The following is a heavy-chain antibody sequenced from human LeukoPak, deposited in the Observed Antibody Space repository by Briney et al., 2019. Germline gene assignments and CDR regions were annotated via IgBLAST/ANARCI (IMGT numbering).Heavy chain of an antibody. V-gene: IGHV3-11*04. Sequence: PGGSLRLSCAASGFTFSDYYMSWIRQAPGEGLEWVSYISGSGSTIYYADSVKGRFTISRDNAKNSLYLQMNSLRAEDTAVYYCARVHDTCDSSGYYYGASSLHSCYFDYWGQGTLVTVSS. D-gene: IGHD3-22*01. CDR1: GFTFSDYY. J-gene: IGHJ4*02. CDR2: ISGSGSTI. CDR3: ARVHDTCDSSGYYYGASSLHSCYFDY.